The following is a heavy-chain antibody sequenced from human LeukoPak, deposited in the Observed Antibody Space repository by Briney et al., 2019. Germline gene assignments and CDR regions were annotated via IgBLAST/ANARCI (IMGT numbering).Heavy chain of an antibody. CDR1: GYTFTSYD. Sequence: GASVKVSCKASGYTFTSYDINWVRQATGQGLEWMGWINPNSGGTNYAQKFQGRVTMTRDTSISTAYMELSRLRSDDTAVYYCARDLPHALGYCSSTSCRASYYYYMDVWGKGTTVTISS. V-gene: IGHV1-2*02. CDR3: ARDLPHALGYCSSTSCRASYYYYMDV. CDR2: INPNSGGT. J-gene: IGHJ6*03. D-gene: IGHD2-2*01.